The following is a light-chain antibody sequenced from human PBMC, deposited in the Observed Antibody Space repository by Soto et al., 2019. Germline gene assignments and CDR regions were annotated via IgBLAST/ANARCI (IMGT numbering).Light chain of an antibody. V-gene: IGLV4-60*03. CDR3: ETWDIDRV. CDR2: IEGSGSF. CDR1: SGHSNYI. J-gene: IGLJ3*02. Sequence: QAVVTQSSSASASLGSSVNLTCTLSSGHSNYIIAWHQQQPGKAPRYLMKIEGSGSFSKGSGVPDRFSGSSSGADRYLTISKLQSQDEADYYCETWDIDRVFGGGTKLTVL.